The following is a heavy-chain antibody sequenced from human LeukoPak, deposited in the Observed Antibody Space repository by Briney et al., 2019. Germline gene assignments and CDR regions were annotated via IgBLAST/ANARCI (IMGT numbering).Heavy chain of an antibody. CDR1: GFTFSSYG. J-gene: IGHJ4*02. Sequence: GGSLRLSCAASGFTFSSYGMHWVRQAPGKGLEWVAVIWYDRSNKYYADSVKGRFTISRDNSKNTLYLQMNSLRAEDTAVYYCARTNRIGSSCIDYWGQGTLVTVFS. V-gene: IGHV3-33*01. D-gene: IGHD6-13*01. CDR3: ARTNRIGSSCIDY. CDR2: IWYDRSNK.